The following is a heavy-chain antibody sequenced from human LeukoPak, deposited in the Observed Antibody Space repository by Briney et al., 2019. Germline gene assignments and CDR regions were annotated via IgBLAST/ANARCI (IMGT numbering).Heavy chain of an antibody. J-gene: IGHJ6*03. Sequence: GGSLSLSCAASGFTFSHYWMHWVRLVPGKGLVWVSHINNDGSSTTYADSVKGRFTISRDNAKNSLYLQMNSLRAEDTAVYYCARVWTGQWPPHYYYMDVWGKGTTVTISS. D-gene: IGHD6-19*01. V-gene: IGHV3-74*01. CDR1: GFTFSHYW. CDR2: INNDGSST. CDR3: ARVWTGQWPPHYYYMDV.